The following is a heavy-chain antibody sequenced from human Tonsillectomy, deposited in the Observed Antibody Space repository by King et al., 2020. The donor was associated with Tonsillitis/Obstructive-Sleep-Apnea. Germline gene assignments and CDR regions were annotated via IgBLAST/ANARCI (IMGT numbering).Heavy chain of an antibody. D-gene: IGHD5-12*01. J-gene: IGHJ4*02. CDR3: ARVGEWGGYAVN. CDR2: IYHCGST. CDR1: GGSISSSKW. Sequence: VQLQESGPGLVKPSGTLSLTVAVSGGSISSSKWWSWVRQPPGKGREWIGEIYHCGSTNYNPSLKSRSTISVDKSKNQFTLKLSSVTAADTAGYYCARVGEWGGYAVNWGQGTLVTVSS. V-gene: IGHV4-4*02.